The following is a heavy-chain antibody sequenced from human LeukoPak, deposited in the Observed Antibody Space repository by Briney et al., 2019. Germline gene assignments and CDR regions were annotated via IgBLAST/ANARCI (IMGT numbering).Heavy chain of an antibody. V-gene: IGHV4-59*01. D-gene: IGHD5-24*01. CDR2: IYYSGST. CDR3: ASDPAQLGAFDI. Sequence: SRTLSLTCTVSGGSISSYYWSWIRQPTGKGLEWIGYIYYSGSTNYNPSLKSRVTISVDTSKNQFSLKLSSVTAADTAVYYCASDPAQLGAFDIWGQGTMVTVSS. CDR1: GGSISSYY. J-gene: IGHJ3*02.